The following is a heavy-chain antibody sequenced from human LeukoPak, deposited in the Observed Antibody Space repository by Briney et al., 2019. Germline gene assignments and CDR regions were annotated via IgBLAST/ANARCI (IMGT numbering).Heavy chain of an antibody. CDR3: ASIAQLGKKVDY. CDR1: GGSISSGSYY. V-gene: IGHV4-39*07. D-gene: IGHD4-23*01. CDR2: IYYSGST. J-gene: IGHJ4*02. Sequence: SQTLSLTCTVSGGSISSGSYYWGWIRQPPGKGLEWIGSIYYSGSTYYNPSLKSRVTISVDTSKNQFSLKLSSVTAADTAVYYCASIAQLGKKVDYWGQGTLVTVSS.